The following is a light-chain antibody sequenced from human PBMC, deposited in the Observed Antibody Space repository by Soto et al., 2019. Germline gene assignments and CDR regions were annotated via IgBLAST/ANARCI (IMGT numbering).Light chain of an antibody. J-gene: IGLJ1*01. V-gene: IGLV2-14*01. Sequence: QSALTQPASVSGSPGQSITISCTGTSNDVGGYNYVSWYQQHLGKAPKLMIYEVSNRPSGISNRFSGSKSGNAASLTISGLQAEDEADYYCSSYTNSSTYVFGTGTKVTVL. CDR2: EVS. CDR1: SNDVGGYNY. CDR3: SSYTNSSTYV.